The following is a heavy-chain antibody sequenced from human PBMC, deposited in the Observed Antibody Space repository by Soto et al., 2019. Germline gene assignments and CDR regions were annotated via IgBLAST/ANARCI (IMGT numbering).Heavy chain of an antibody. CDR2: IYTSGIT. D-gene: IGHD6-13*01. CDR3: ARASAGRYYYYGMDV. J-gene: IGHJ6*02. CDR1: VGSSIRYY. V-gene: IGHV4-4*07. Sequence: KPSETLSLTGTVSVGSSIRYYWSWIRQRAGKGLEWIGRIYTSGITNYNPSLKSRVTMSVDTSKNQFSLKLSSVTAADTAVYYCARASAGRYYYYGMDVWGQGTTVTVSS.